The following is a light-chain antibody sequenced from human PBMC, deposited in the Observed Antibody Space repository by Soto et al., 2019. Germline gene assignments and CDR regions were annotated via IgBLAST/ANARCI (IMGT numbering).Light chain of an antibody. CDR2: GAS. CDR3: QQYGSSPPIT. J-gene: IGKJ5*01. V-gene: IGKV3-20*01. CDR1: QSVSSSY. Sequence: EIVLTQSPGTLSLSPGERATLSCRASQSVSSSYLAWYQQKPGQASRLLIYGASSRPPGIPDRFSGSGSGTDFTLTISRLEPEDFAVYYCQQYGSSPPITFGQGTRLEIK.